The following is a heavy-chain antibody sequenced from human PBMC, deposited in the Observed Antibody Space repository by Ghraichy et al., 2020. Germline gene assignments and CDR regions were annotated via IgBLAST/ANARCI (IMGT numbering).Heavy chain of an antibody. CDR1: GGSISSSSYY. J-gene: IGHJ4*02. Sequence: SQTLSLTCTVSGGSISSSSYYWGWIRQPPGKGLEWIGNMYYSGSTYHNPSLKSRVTISVDTPKNQFSMKLTSVTAADTALYYFARLEYYDILAGYYIPSYFDHWGQGTLVTVSS. CDR3: ARLEYYDILAGYYIPSYFDH. V-gene: IGHV4-39*01. D-gene: IGHD3-9*01. CDR2: MYYSGST.